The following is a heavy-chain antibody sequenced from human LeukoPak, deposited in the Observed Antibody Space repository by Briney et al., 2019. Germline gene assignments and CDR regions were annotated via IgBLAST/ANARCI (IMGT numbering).Heavy chain of an antibody. D-gene: IGHD4-17*01. CDR1: GGSISSYY. CDR2: IYYSGST. CDR3: ARAMCSTVTIFGPRVYAFDI. J-gene: IGHJ3*02. Sequence: PSETLSLTCTVSGGSISSYYWSWIRQPPGKGLEWIGYIYYSGSTNYNPSLKSRVTISVDTSKNQFSLKLSSVTAADTAVYYCARAMCSTVTIFGPRVYAFDIWGQGTMVTVSS. V-gene: IGHV4-59*08.